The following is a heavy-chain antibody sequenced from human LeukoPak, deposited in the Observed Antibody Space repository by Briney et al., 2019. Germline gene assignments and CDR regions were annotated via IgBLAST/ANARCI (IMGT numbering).Heavy chain of an antibody. Sequence: GGSLRLSCSASGFTFSSYAMHWVRQAPGRGLQYVSVISGNGVSTSYADSVKGRFTISRDNSKNTVYLQMTSLRSEDTAVYYCVGDGRDGYNIYFHHWGQGTLVTVSS. CDR3: VGDGRDGYNIYFHH. CDR2: ISGNGVST. D-gene: IGHD5-24*01. V-gene: IGHV3-64D*06. CDR1: GFTFSSYA. J-gene: IGHJ1*01.